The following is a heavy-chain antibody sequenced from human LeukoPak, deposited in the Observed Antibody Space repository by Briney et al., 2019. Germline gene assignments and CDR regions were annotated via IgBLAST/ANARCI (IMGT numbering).Heavy chain of an antibody. CDR1: GNSFTSYW. V-gene: IGHV5-51*01. D-gene: IGHD6-19*01. Sequence: GESLKISCKGSGNSFTSYWIGWVRQMPGKGLEWMGIIYPGDSDTRYSPSFQGQVTISADKSISTAYLQWSSLKASDTAMYYCARDSIAVAGTRSGFDYWGQGTLVTVSS. J-gene: IGHJ4*02. CDR3: ARDSIAVAGTRSGFDY. CDR2: IYPGDSDT.